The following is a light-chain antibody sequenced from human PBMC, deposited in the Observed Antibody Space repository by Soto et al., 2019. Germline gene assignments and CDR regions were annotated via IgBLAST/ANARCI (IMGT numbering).Light chain of an antibody. CDR3: QQFNNWPPKLT. Sequence: EIVMTQSPATLSVSPVERATLSCRASQSVSILLAWYQQKPGQAPRLLIYRASNRASGIPARFSGSGSGKEFTLTISSLQSEDFALYYCQQFNNWPPKLTFGGGTKVDI. CDR1: QSVSIL. J-gene: IGKJ4*01. V-gene: IGKV3-15*01. CDR2: RAS.